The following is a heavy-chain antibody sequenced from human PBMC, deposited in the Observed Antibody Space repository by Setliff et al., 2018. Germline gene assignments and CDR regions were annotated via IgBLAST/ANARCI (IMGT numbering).Heavy chain of an antibody. V-gene: IGHV4-39*01. CDR1: GGSISSSSYY. D-gene: IGHD3-22*01. Sequence: KTSETLSLTCTVSGGSISSSSYYWGWIRQPPGKGPEWIGSIYYSGSTYYNPSLKSRVTISVDTSKNQFSLKLSSVTAADTAVYYCARLGSARYDSSGYYPDNWFDPWGQGTLVTVSS. CDR2: IYYSGST. J-gene: IGHJ5*02. CDR3: ARLGSARYDSSGYYPDNWFDP.